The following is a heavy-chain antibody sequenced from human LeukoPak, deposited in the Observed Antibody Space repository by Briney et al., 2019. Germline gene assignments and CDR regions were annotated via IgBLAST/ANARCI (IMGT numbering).Heavy chain of an antibody. D-gene: IGHD1-26*01. CDR2: INPNSGGT. CDR3: ARDTYSGSYYDY. Sequence: ASVKVSCKASGYTFTGYYMHWVRQAPGQGLEWMGWINPNSGGTNYAQKFQGWVTMTRDTSISTAYMELSRLRSDDTAVYYCARDTYSGSYYDYWGQGTLVTVSS. V-gene: IGHV1-2*04. J-gene: IGHJ4*02. CDR1: GYTFTGYY.